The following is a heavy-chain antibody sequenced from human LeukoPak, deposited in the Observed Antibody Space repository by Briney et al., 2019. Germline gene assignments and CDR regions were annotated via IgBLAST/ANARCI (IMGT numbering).Heavy chain of an antibody. J-gene: IGHJ4*02. Sequence: NPGGSLRLSCVVSGIPFSDYYMNWIRQTPEKGLEWISYISASSSYTDYADSVKGRFTISRDNAQNALFLQMNRLRVEDTAVYYCAAGTAADYWGQGTQVTVSS. CDR3: AAGTAADY. V-gene: IGHV3-11*03. CDR1: GIPFSDYY. CDR2: ISASSSYT. D-gene: IGHD6-13*01.